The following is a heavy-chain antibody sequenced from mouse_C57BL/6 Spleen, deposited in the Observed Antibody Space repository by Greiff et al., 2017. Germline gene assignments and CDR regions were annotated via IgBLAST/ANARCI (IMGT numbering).Heavy chain of an antibody. D-gene: IGHD2-4*01. V-gene: IGHV1-7*01. CDR1: GYTFTSYW. J-gene: IGHJ4*01. Sequence: VQLQESGAELAKPGASVKLSCKASGYTFTSYWTHWVKQRPGQGLEWIGYINPSSGYTKYNQKFKDKATLTADKSSSTAYMQLSSLTYEDSAVYYCARSGVSMITTKGYYAMDYWGQGTSVTVSS. CDR3: ARSGVSMITTKGYYAMDY. CDR2: INPSSGYT.